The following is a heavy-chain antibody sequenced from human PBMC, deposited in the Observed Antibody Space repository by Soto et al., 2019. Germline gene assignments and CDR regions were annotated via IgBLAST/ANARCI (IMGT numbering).Heavy chain of an antibody. CDR2: IYYSGST. CDR3: ARLNFNNGWVVDY. J-gene: IGHJ4*02. CDR1: GGSISSGNYY. D-gene: IGHD6-19*01. V-gene: IGHV4-61*01. Sequence: SETLSLTCTVSGGSISSGNYYWSWIRQPPGKGLEWIGYIYYSGSTNYNPSLKSRVTISVDTSKNQFSLKLSSVTAADTAVYYCARLNFNNGWVVDYWGQGTLVTVSS.